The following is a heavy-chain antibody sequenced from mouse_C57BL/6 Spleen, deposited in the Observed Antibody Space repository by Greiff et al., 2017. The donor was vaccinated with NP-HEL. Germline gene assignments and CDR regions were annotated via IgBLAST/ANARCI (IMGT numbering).Heavy chain of an antibody. Sequence: VQVVESGGGLVQPGGSMKLSCVASGFTFSNYWMNWVRQSPEKGLEWVAQIRLKSDNYATHYAESVKGRFTISRDDSKSSVYLQMNNLRAEDTGIYYCTAGDFAYWGQGTLVTVSA. V-gene: IGHV6-3*01. CDR3: TAGDFAY. CDR2: IRLKSDNYAT. CDR1: GFTFSNYW. J-gene: IGHJ3*01.